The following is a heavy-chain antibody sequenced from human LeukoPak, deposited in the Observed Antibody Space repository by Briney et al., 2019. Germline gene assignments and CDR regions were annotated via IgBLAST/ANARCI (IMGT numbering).Heavy chain of an antibody. V-gene: IGHV4-59*11. Sequence: PSETLSLTCTVSGGSISSHYWSWIRQPPGKGLEWIGYIYYSGSTNYNPSLNSRVTISVDTSKNQFSLKLSSVTAADTAVYYCARGRDIVVVPAAITYFDYWGQGTLVTVSS. CDR3: ARGRDIVVVPAAITYFDY. CDR2: IYYSGST. J-gene: IGHJ4*02. CDR1: GGSISSHY. D-gene: IGHD2-2*01.